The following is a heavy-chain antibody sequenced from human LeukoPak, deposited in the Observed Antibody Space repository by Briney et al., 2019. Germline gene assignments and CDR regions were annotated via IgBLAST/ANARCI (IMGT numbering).Heavy chain of an antibody. CDR2: FIPIFGTA. V-gene: IGHV1-69*01. Sequence: SVKVSCKASGGTFSSYAISWVRQAPGQGLEWMGGFIPIFGTANYAQKFQGRVTITADESTSTAYMELSSLRSEDTAVYYCARDVDIVATKDYYYYGMDVWGQGTTVTVSS. J-gene: IGHJ6*02. CDR1: GGTFSSYA. CDR3: ARDVDIVATKDYYYYGMDV. D-gene: IGHD5-12*01.